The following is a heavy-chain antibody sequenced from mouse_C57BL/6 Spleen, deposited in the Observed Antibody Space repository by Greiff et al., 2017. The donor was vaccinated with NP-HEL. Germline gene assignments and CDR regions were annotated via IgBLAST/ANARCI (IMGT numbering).Heavy chain of an antibody. J-gene: IGHJ2*01. CDR3: ARFDGYPDY. D-gene: IGHD2-3*01. Sequence: QVQLQQPGAELVMPGASVKLSCKASGYTFTSYWMHWVKQRPGQGLEWIGEIDPSDSYTNYNQKFKGKSTLTVDKSSSTAYMQLSSLTSEASAVYYCARFDGYPDYWGQGTTLTVSS. CDR1: GYTFTSYW. V-gene: IGHV1-69*01. CDR2: IDPSDSYT.